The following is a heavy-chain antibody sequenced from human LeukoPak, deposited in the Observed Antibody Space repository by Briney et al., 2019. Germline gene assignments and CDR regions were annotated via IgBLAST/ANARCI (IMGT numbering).Heavy chain of an antibody. Sequence: SETLSLTCAVYGGSFSGYYWSWIRQPPGKGLEWIGEINHSGSTNYNPSLKSRVTISVDTSKNQFSLKLSSVTAADTAVYYCASPPGEQQLVSSQGYMDVWGKGTTVTVSS. V-gene: IGHV4-34*01. J-gene: IGHJ6*03. CDR3: ASPPGEQQLVSSQGYMDV. CDR2: INHSGST. D-gene: IGHD6-13*01. CDR1: GGSFSGYY.